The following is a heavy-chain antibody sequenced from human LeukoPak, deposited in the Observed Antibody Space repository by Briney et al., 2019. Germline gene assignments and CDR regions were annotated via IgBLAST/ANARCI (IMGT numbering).Heavy chain of an antibody. Sequence: SQTLSLTCAISGDSVSSNSADWNWIRQPPSKGLEWLGRTYYRSKWYNDYAVSVKSRITINPDTSKNQFSLQLNSVTPEDTAVYYCARDRYDYYYYGMDVWGKGTTVTVSS. J-gene: IGHJ6*04. CDR2: TYYRSKWYN. D-gene: IGHD1-1*01. CDR3: ARDRYDYYYYGMDV. V-gene: IGHV6-1*01. CDR1: GDSVSSNSAD.